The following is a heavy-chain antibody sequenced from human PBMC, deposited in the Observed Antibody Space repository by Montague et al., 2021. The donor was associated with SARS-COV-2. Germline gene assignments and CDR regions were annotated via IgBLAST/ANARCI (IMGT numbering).Heavy chain of an antibody. CDR3: ARLARGYFVVVNEWYFDY. D-gene: IGHD2-15*01. Sequence: SETLSLTCAVYGGSFSGYYWSWIRQPPGKGLEWIGEINHSGSTNYNPSLKSRVTISVDTSKNQFSLKLSSVTAADTAVYYCARLARGYFVVVNEWYFDYWGQGTLVTVSS. J-gene: IGHJ4*02. CDR1: GGSFSGYY. V-gene: IGHV4-34*01. CDR2: INHSGST.